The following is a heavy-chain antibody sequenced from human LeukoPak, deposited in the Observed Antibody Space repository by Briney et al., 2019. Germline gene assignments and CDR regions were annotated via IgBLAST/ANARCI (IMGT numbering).Heavy chain of an antibody. D-gene: IGHD2-2*01. CDR2: INHSGST. V-gene: IGHV4-34*01. CDR3: ARGGQRGYCSSTSCSRRYFDY. J-gene: IGHJ4*02. Sequence: KPSETLSLTCAVYGGSFSGYYWSWIRQPPGKGLEWIGEINHSGSTNYNPSPKSRVTISVDTSKNQFSLKLSSVTAADTAVYYCARGGQRGYCSSTSCSRRYFDYWGQGTLVTVSS. CDR1: GGSFSGYY.